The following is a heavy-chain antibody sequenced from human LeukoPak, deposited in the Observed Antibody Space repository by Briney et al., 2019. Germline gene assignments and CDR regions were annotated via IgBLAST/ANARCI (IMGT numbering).Heavy chain of an antibody. Sequence: GGSLRLSCAASGFTLSSYTMNWVRQAPGKGLEWVSSMSSSGSNIYYADSVKGRFTFSRDSAKNSLYLQMNSLRAEDTAVYYCARSQSITIFGVVNRPNWFDPWGQGTLVTVSS. V-gene: IGHV3-21*01. CDR3: ARSQSITIFGVVNRPNWFDP. CDR2: MSSSGSNI. CDR1: GFTLSSYT. J-gene: IGHJ5*02. D-gene: IGHD3-3*01.